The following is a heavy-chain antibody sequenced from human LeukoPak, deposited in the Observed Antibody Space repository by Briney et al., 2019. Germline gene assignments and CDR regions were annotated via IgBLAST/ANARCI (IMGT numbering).Heavy chain of an antibody. CDR1: GGTFSSYA. Sequence: SVKVSCKASGGTFSSYAISWVRQAPGQGLEWIGGIIPIFGTANYAQKFQGRVTITADESTSTAYMELSSLRSEDTAVYYCARGWNIVVVPAGAYESYFDYWGQGTLVTVSS. D-gene: IGHD2-2*01. V-gene: IGHV1-69*01. CDR2: IIPIFGTA. CDR3: ARGWNIVVVPAGAYESYFDY. J-gene: IGHJ4*02.